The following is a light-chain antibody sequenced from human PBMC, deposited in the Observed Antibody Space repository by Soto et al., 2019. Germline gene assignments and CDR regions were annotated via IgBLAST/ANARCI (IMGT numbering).Light chain of an antibody. CDR1: SSNIGSNY. CDR3: AAWDDSLSGHYV. CDR2: RTD. J-gene: IGLJ1*01. V-gene: IGLV1-47*01. Sequence: QSVLTQPPSASGTPGQRVTISCSGSSSNIGSNYVYWYQHPPGTAPTLLIYRTDQRPSGVPDRFSGSKSGTSASLAISGLRSHDEAYYYCAAWDDSLSGHYVFGTGTKVTVL.